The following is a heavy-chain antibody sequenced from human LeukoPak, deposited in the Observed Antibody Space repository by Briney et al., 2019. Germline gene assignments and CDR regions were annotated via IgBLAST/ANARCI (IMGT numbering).Heavy chain of an antibody. J-gene: IGHJ6*04. CDR1: GFTFDDYG. CDR2: INWNGDNT. CDR3: AELGITMIGGV. Sequence: GGSLRLSCAASGFTFDDYGMSWVRQAPGKGLEWVSGINWNGDNTDYADSVKGRFTISRDNAKSSLYLQMNSLRAEDTAVYYCAELGITMIGGVWGKGTTVTISS. D-gene: IGHD3-10*02. V-gene: IGHV3-20*04.